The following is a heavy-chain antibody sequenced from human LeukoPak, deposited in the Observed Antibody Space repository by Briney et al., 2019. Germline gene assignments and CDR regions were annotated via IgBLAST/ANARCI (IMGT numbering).Heavy chain of an antibody. D-gene: IGHD6-13*01. CDR1: GFTFSNYD. Sequence: GGSLRLSCAASGFTFSNYDMHWVRQAPGKGLEWVAFIRYDGSNKYYADSVKGRFTISRDNSKNTLYLQMNSLRAEDTAVYYCASGWPSSSFFDPWGQGTLVTVSS. J-gene: IGHJ5*02. CDR3: ASGWPSSSFFDP. V-gene: IGHV3-30*02. CDR2: IRYDGSNK.